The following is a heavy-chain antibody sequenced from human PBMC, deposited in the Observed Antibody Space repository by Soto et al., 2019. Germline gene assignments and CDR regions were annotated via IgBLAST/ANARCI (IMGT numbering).Heavy chain of an antibody. V-gene: IGHV3-33*01. J-gene: IGHJ6*02. D-gene: IGHD3-16*01. CDR2: MWFDGSTK. Sequence: GGSLRLSCVASGFSVSYSDIHWVRQPPGKGLEWMAVMWFDGSTKYYADSVKGRFAISRDISKNTVYLQTNSLRAEDKAVFFCARAPKRGISGSKPKSTYYYYGLDLWGQGTTVTVSS. CDR1: GFSVSYSD. CDR3: ARAPKRGISGSKPKSTYYYYGLDL.